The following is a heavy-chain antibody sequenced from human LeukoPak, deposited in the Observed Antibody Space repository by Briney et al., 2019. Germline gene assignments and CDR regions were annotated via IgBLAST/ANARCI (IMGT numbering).Heavy chain of an antibody. J-gene: IGHJ6*03. V-gene: IGHV1-18*01. CDR2: ISAYNGNT. CDR3: ARTGGYGRYYYYYYMDV. CDR1: GHTFTSYG. D-gene: IGHD3-22*01. Sequence: GASVKVSCKASGHTFTSYGISWVRQAPGQGLEWMGWISAYNGNTNYAQKLQGRVTMTTDTSTSTAYMELRSLRSDDTAVYYCARTGGYGRYYYYYYMDVWGKGTTVTVSS.